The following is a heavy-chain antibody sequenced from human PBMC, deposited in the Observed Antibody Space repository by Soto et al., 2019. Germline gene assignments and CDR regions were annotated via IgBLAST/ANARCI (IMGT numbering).Heavy chain of an antibody. D-gene: IGHD4-17*01. V-gene: IGHV3-15*01. CDR1: GITFVNAW. CDR3: TTDPGDYQDF. J-gene: IGHJ4*02. CDR2: IKNRVDGGAA. Sequence: GGSLRLSCAASGITFVNAWMSWVRQVPGKGLGWVGRIKNRVDGGAADYAARVRGRFTISRNDSRDTLFLQMNNLEDEDTAIYYCTTDPGDYQDFWGRGT.